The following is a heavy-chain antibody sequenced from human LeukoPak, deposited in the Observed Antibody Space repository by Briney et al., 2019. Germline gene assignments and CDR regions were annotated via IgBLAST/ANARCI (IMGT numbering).Heavy chain of an antibody. CDR3: AVGYCSSGSCYWGAFDI. D-gene: IGHD2-15*01. Sequence: ASVKVSCKASGYTFTGYYMHWVRQAPGQGLEWMGWINPNSGGTNYAQKFQGRVTMTRDTSISTAYMELSRLRSDDTAVYYCAVGYCSSGSCYWGAFDIWGQGTMVTVSS. J-gene: IGHJ3*02. CDR2: INPNSGGT. V-gene: IGHV1-2*02. CDR1: GYTFTGYY.